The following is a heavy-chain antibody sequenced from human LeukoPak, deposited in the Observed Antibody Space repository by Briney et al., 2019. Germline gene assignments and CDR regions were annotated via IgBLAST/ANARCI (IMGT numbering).Heavy chain of an antibody. CDR3: ARGKVAGTGRDDY. V-gene: IGHV1-18*01. CDR2: IRGDNGNT. Sequence: ASVKVSCKASGYTFSNYGISWVRQAPGQGLEWVGWIRGDNGNTNYAQKFQGRVTMTRDTSISTAYMELRSLRSDDTAVYYCARGKVAGTGRDDYWGQGTLVTVSS. CDR1: GYTFSNYG. D-gene: IGHD6-19*01. J-gene: IGHJ4*02.